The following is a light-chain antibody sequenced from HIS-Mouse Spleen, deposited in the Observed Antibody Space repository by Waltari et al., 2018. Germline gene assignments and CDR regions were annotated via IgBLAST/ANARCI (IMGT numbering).Light chain of an antibody. Sequence: QSALTQPASVSGSPGQSITISCTGTSSDVGSYNLVSWYQQHPGKAPKLRIYEVSKRPSGVSTPFSGSKSGNTASLTISGLQAEDEADYYCCSYAGSSTWVFGGGTKLTVL. CDR1: SSDVGSYNL. V-gene: IGLV2-23*02. CDR3: CSYAGSSTWV. CDR2: EVS. J-gene: IGLJ3*02.